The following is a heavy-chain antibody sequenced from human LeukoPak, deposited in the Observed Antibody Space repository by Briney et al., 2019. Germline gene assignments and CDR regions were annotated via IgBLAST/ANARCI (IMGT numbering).Heavy chain of an antibody. D-gene: IGHD3-9*01. Sequence: ASVKVSCKASGYTFTIYDNNWVRQATGQGLEWMGWMNPHSGNTGYAQNFQGRVTMTRNTSISTAYMELSSLRSEDTAVYYCARGDILTGYSTSGPFDYWGQGTLVTVSS. J-gene: IGHJ4*02. CDR3: ARGDILTGYSTSGPFDY. CDR2: MNPHSGNT. CDR1: GYTFTIYD. V-gene: IGHV1-8*01.